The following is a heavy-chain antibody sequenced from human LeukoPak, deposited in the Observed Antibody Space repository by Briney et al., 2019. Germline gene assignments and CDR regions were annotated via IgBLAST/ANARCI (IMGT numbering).Heavy chain of an antibody. D-gene: IGHD2-15*01. Sequence: GGSLRLSCAASGFTFSSYAMSWVRQAPGKGLEYVSAITNSGDSTVYADSVRGRFTMSRDNSKTTLYLQMNTLRAEDTAIYFCARGTLPYCSAGTCYPLDYWGQGTLVTVSS. J-gene: IGHJ4*02. CDR1: GFTFSSYA. V-gene: IGHV3-23*01. CDR2: ITNSGDST. CDR3: ARGTLPYCSAGTCYPLDY.